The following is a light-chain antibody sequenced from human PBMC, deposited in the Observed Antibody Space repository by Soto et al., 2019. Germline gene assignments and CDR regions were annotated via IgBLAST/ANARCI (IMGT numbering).Light chain of an antibody. J-gene: IGLJ2*01. Sequence: QSALTQPPSASGSPGQSVTISCTGTSSDVGAYGYVSWYQQHPGKAPKLIIYEVSKRPSGVPDRFSGSKSGNTASLTVSGLQPEDEADYYCSSYAGNHVLFGGGTKLTVL. CDR2: EVS. V-gene: IGLV2-8*01. CDR3: SSYAGNHVL. CDR1: SSDVGAYGY.